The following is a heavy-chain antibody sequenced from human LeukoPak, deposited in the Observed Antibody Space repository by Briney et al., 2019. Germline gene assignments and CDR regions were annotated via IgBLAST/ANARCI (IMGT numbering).Heavy chain of an antibody. Sequence: SETLSLTCTVSGGSISNYYWNWIRQPAGKGLEWIGRIYTSGSTNYNPSLKSRVTMSIDTSKNQFSLKVISVTAADAAVYYCARAGDGPGSYDNADYDYWGQGTLVTVSS. J-gene: IGHJ4*02. CDR2: IYTSGST. D-gene: IGHD3-10*01. V-gene: IGHV4-4*07. CDR3: ARAGDGPGSYDNADYDY. CDR1: GGSISNYY.